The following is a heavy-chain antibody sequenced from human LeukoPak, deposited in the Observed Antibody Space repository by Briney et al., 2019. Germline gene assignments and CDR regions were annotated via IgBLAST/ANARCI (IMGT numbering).Heavy chain of an antibody. J-gene: IGHJ5*02. CDR2: ISGRGGST. CDR3: AKDPGYCSSTSCYLVNWFDP. Sequence: GGSLRLSCAASGFTFSSYAMNWVRQAPGKGLEWVSNISGRGGSTYYADSVKGRFTISRDNSKNTLYLQMNSLRAEDTAVYYCAKDPGYCSSTSCYLVNWFDPWGQGTLVTVSS. D-gene: IGHD2-2*01. V-gene: IGHV3-23*01. CDR1: GFTFSSYA.